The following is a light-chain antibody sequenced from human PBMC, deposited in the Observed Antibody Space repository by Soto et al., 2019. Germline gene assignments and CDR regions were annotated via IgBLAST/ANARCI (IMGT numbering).Light chain of an antibody. J-gene: IGKJ1*01. CDR1: QSVSNNY. V-gene: IGKV3-20*01. CDR3: QQYGNSRGT. CDR2: GAS. Sequence: EIVLTQSPGTLSLSPGERATLSCRASQSVSNNYLAWHQQKPGQAPRLLIYGASSRATGIPDRFSGSGSGTDFTLTISALEPEDFAVYYCQQYGNSRGTFGQGTKVDIK.